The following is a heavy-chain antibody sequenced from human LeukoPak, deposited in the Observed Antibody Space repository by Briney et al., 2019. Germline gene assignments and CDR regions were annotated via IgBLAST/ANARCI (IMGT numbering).Heavy chain of an antibody. D-gene: IGHD2-21*01. V-gene: IGHV4-39*07. Sequence: KPSETLSLTCTVSGVSISSSNSYWGWIRQPPGKGLEWIGSIYHSGSTYYNPSLKSRVTISVDTSKNQFSLKLSSVTAADTALYFCARDVRYYDGDGYPLGYNWFDPWGQGTLVIVSS. J-gene: IGHJ5*02. CDR3: ARDVRYYDGDGYPLGYNWFDP. CDR2: IYHSGST. CDR1: GVSISSSNSY.